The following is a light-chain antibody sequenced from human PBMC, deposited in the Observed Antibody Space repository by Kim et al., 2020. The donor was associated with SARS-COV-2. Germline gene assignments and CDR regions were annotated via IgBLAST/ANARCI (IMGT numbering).Light chain of an antibody. J-gene: IGKJ2*01. CDR2: GTY. Sequence: SASVRDRVTITCRASQVLASHLAWYQQKPGKTPKLLIYGTYILESGVPSRFSGSGSGTEFTLTITSLQPEDFATYYCQQLKAYPYTFGQGTKLEIK. CDR3: QQLKAYPYT. V-gene: IGKV1-9*01. CDR1: QVLASH.